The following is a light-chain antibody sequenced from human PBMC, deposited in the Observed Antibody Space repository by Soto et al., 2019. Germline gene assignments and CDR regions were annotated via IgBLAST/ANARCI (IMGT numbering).Light chain of an antibody. Sequence: QSALTQPPSVSGSPGQSVTISCTGTSTDFVSYNRVSWYQQPPGTAPKLIIYEASNRPYGVPDRFSGSKSGNTASLTISGLQAADEADYYCSLYTSENTYVFGTGTKLTVL. CDR2: EAS. J-gene: IGLJ1*01. CDR1: STDFVSYNR. CDR3: SLYTSENTYV. V-gene: IGLV2-18*01.